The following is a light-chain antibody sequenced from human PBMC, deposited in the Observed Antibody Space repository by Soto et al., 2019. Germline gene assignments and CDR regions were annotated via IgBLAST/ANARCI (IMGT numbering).Light chain of an antibody. CDR1: QTVRNNY. CDR2: VAS. J-gene: IGKJ2*01. Sequence: ENVLTQSPDTLSLSPGERATLSCRASQTVRNNYVTWYQQKPGQAPRLLISVASRRATGIPDRFSASGSGTDFTLTISRVDAEDFAVYYCQQYDTSSTTFGQGTKLETK. V-gene: IGKV3-20*01. CDR3: QQYDTSSTT.